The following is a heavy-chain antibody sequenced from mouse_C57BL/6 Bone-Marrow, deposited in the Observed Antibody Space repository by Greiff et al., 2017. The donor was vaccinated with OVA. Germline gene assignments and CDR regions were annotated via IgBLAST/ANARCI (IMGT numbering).Heavy chain of an antibody. D-gene: IGHD6-1*01. J-gene: IGHJ3*01. CDR3: ARHGSPFAY. CDR1: GFTFSSYG. V-gene: IGHV5-6*01. CDR2: ISSGGSYT. Sequence: EVMLVESGGDLVKPGGSLKLSCAASGFTFSSYGMSWVRQTPDKRLEWVATISSGGSYTYYPDSVKGRFTISRDNAKNTLYLQMSSLKSEDTAMYYCARHGSPFAYWGQGTLVTVSA.